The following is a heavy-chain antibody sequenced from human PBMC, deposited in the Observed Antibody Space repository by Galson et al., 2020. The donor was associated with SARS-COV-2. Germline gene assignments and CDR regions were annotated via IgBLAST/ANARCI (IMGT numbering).Heavy chain of an antibody. V-gene: IGHV1-8*01. CDR3: ARGAPGTVTTF. CDR2: MNPNSGNT. J-gene: IGHJ6*04. CDR1: GYTFTSYD. Sequence: GESLKISCKASGYTFTSYDINWVRQATGQGLEWMGWMNPNSGNTGYAQKFQGRVTMTRNTSISTAYMELSSLRSEDTAVYYCARGAPGTVTTFWGKGTTVTVSS. D-gene: IGHD4-17*01.